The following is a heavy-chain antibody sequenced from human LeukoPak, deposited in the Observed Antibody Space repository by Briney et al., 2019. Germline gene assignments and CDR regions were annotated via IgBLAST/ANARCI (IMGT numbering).Heavy chain of an antibody. V-gene: IGHV4-38-2*01. Sequence: SETLSLTCAVSGYSISSGYYWGWIRQPPGKGLEWIGNIYPTGSTYYNPSLKSRVTISVDTSKNQFSLKVSSVSAADTAVYYCARAYSSSWYWNWFDPWGQGTLVTVSS. CDR2: IYPTGST. D-gene: IGHD6-13*01. CDR1: GYSISSGYY. CDR3: ARAYSSSWYWNWFDP. J-gene: IGHJ5*02.